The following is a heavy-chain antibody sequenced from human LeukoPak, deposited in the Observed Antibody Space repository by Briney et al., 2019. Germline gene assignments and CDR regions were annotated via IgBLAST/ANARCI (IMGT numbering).Heavy chain of an antibody. CDR3: ARAMTTLNDAFDI. V-gene: IGHV4-34*01. D-gene: IGHD4-11*01. CDR1: GGSFSGNY. Sequence: SETLSLTCAVYGGSFSGNYWSWIRQPPGKGLEWIGGINHSGSTNYNPSLKSRVTISVDTSKNQFSLKLSSVTGADTAVYYCARAMTTLNDAFDIWGQGTMVTVSS. J-gene: IGHJ3*02. CDR2: INHSGST.